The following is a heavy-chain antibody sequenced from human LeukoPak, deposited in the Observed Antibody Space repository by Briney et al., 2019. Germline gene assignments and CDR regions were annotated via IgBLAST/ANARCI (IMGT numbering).Heavy chain of an antibody. V-gene: IGHV3-21*01. D-gene: IGHD2-2*02. CDR3: ARSSPHCSSTSCYINAFDI. CDR1: GFTFSSYS. CDR2: ISSSSSYI. J-gene: IGHJ3*02. Sequence: PGGSLRLSCAASGFTFSSYSMNWVRQAPGKGLEWVSSISSSSSYIYYADSVKGRFTISRDNAKNSLYLQMNSLRAEDTAVYYCARSSPHCSSTSCYINAFDIWGQGRMVTVSS.